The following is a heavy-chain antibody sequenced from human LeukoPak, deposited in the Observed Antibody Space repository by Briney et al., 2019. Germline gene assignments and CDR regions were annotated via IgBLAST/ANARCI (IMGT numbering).Heavy chain of an antibody. V-gene: IGHV4-34*01. Sequence: SETLSLTCAVYGGSFSGYYWSWIRQPPGKGLEWIGEINHSGSTSYNPSLKSRVTISVDTSKNQFSLKLSSVTAADTAVYYCARGVGLTQGGAFDFWGQGTLVTVSS. J-gene: IGHJ4*02. D-gene: IGHD3-16*01. CDR3: ARGVGLTQGGAFDF. CDR1: GGSFSGYY. CDR2: INHSGST.